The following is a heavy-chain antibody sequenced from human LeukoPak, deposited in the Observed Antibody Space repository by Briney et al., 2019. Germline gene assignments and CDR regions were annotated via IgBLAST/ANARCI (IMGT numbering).Heavy chain of an antibody. V-gene: IGHV4-4*02. CDR3: ARRNGQDIVATFRRRYYFDY. CDR1: GGSISSSNW. J-gene: IGHJ4*02. D-gene: IGHD5-12*01. Sequence: SETLSLTCAVSGGSISSSNWWSWVRQPPGKGLEWIGEIYHSGSTNYNPSLKSRVTISVDTSKNQFSLKLSSVTAADTAVYYCARRNGQDIVATFRRRYYFDYWGQGTLVTVSS. CDR2: IYHSGST.